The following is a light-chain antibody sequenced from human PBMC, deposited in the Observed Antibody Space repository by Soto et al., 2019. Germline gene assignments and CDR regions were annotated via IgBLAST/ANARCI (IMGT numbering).Light chain of an antibody. CDR2: LGS. CDR1: QSLLHSNGYNY. V-gene: IGKV2-28*01. J-gene: IGKJ1*01. CDR3: QHYNSYSEA. Sequence: DIVMTQSPLSLPVTPGEPASISCRSSQSLLHSNGYNYLDWYLQKPGRSPQVLIYLGSNRASGVPDRFSGSGSGTDFTLKISRVEAEDVATYYCQHYNSYSEAFGQGTTGDIK.